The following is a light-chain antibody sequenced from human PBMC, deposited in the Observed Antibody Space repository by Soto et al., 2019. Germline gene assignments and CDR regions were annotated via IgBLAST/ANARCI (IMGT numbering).Light chain of an antibody. V-gene: IGKV1-12*01. CDR1: QSITTW. J-gene: IGKJ1*01. CDR3: QQANSFPKT. Sequence: DIQMTQSPSTVSAYVGARVPITCRASQSITTWLAWYQQRPGKAPQLLIYAASSLQSGVPSRFSGSGSGTDFTLTISSLQPEDFATYYCQQANSFPKTFGQGTKVDIK. CDR2: AAS.